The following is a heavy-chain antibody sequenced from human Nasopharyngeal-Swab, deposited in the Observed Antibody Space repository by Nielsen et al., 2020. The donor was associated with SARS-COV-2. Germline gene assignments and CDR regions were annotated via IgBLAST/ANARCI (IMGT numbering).Heavy chain of an antibody. CDR1: GFTFSSHA. J-gene: IGHJ6*02. V-gene: IGHV3-23*03. D-gene: IGHD2-8*02. CDR3: AKDGTLLGYYYYGMDV. Sequence: GESLKISCAASGFTFSSHAMSWVRQAPGKGLEWVSVIYSGGSSTYYADSVKGRFTISRDNSKNTLYLQMNSLRAEDTAVYYCAKDGTLLGYYYYGMDVWGQGTTVTVSS. CDR2: IYSGGSST.